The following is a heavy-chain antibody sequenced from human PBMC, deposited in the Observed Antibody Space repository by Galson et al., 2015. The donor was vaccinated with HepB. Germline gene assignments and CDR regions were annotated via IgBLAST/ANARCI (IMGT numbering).Heavy chain of an antibody. D-gene: IGHD2-2*03. Sequence: SVKVSCKASGVTFSNFAISWVRQAPGQGLEWMGSIIPMFGVLHLARKFQGRVTMTVDASTNTAYMELSSLRSEDTAVYFCARPNMDHEGSYCFDYWGQGTPVTVSS. J-gene: IGHJ4*02. V-gene: IGHV1-69*13. CDR2: IIPMFGVL. CDR1: GVTFSNFA. CDR3: ARPNMDHEGSYCFDY.